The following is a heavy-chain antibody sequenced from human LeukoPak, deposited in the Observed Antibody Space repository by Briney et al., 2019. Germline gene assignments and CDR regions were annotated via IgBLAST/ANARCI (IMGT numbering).Heavy chain of an antibody. D-gene: IGHD4/OR15-4a*01. J-gene: IGHJ5*02. V-gene: IGHV1-2*02. Sequence: ASVKVSCKASGYTFTGYYMHWVRQAPGQGLEWMGWINPNSGGTNYAQKFQGRVTMTRDTSISTAYIELNSLKSDDTAVYYCARGVTSAGANFLNWFDPWGQGTLVTVSS. CDR1: GYTFTGYY. CDR2: INPNSGGT. CDR3: ARGVTSAGANFLNWFDP.